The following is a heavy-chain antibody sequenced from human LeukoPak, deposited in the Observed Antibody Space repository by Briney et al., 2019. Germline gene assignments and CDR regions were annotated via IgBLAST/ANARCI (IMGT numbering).Heavy chain of an antibody. V-gene: IGHV5-51*01. D-gene: IGHD3-10*01. J-gene: IGHJ4*02. Sequence: ESLKISCKGSGYSFTNYWIGWVRQLPGKGLEWMGIIYPPDSDTRYSPPFQGQVTISADKSISTAYLQWSSLKASDTAMYYCARRITIVRGSYYLDYWGQGTLVTVFS. CDR2: IYPPDSDT. CDR1: GYSFTNYW. CDR3: ARRITIVRGSYYLDY.